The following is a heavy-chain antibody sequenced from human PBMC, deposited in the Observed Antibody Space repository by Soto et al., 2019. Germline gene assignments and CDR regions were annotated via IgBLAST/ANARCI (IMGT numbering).Heavy chain of an antibody. CDR1: VFNFITYS. Sequence: GGSLRLSCAASVFNFITYSLNLVRQAPGKGLECVASISSSAIYIDYADSVKGRFTISRDNANNSLYLQMNSLRAEDTATYYCVRDGLDYYDTERLYLEYWGEGT. D-gene: IGHD3-22*01. CDR2: ISSSAIYI. V-gene: IGHV3-21*01. J-gene: IGHJ4*02. CDR3: VRDGLDYYDTERLYLEY.